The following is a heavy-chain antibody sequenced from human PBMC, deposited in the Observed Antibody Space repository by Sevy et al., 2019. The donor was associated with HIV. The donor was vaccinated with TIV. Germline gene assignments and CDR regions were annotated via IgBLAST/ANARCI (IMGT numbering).Heavy chain of an antibody. CDR3: ARAYCSGGSCYSLAY. Sequence: ALVKVSCKASGYTFTSYRITWVRQAPGQGLEWMGWVSAHNGDTNYAQKLQGRVTMTTDTSTSTAYMELRTLRSDDTAVYYCARAYCSGGSCYSLAYWGQGTLVTVSS. D-gene: IGHD2-15*01. CDR2: VSAHNGDT. V-gene: IGHV1-18*01. J-gene: IGHJ4*02. CDR1: GYTFTSYR.